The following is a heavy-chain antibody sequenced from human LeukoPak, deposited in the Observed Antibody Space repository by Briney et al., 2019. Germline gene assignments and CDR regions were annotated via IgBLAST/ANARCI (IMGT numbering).Heavy chain of an antibody. V-gene: IGHV3-43*01. CDR2: ISRNGAAT. J-gene: IGHJ5*02. CDR3: AKDLDYYDSSGSDWFDP. Sequence: GGSLRLSCAASGLIFDDYTMHWVRQAPGKGLEWVSLISRNGAATKYADSVRGRFTVSRDNSKNSLYLQMNSLRAEDTAVYYCAKDLDYYDSSGSDWFDPWGQGTLVTVSS. D-gene: IGHD3-22*01. CDR1: GLIFDDYT.